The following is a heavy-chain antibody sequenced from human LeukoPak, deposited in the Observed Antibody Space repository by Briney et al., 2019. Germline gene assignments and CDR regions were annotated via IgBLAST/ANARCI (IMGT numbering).Heavy chain of an antibody. V-gene: IGHV3-15*07. CDR2: IKSKTDGGTT. J-gene: IGHJ4*02. CDR1: GFTFSNAW. CDR3: TTDLAPISWDVGY. Sequence: GGSQRLSCAASGFTFSNAWMNWVRQAPGKGLEWVGRIKSKTDGGTTDYAAPVKGRFTISRDDSKNTLYLQMDSLKTEDTAVYYCTTDLAPISWDVGYWGQGTLVTVSS. D-gene: IGHD1-26*01.